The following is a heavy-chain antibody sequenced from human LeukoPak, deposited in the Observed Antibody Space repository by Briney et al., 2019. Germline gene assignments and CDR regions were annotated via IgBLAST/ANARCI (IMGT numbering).Heavy chain of an antibody. CDR2: INSDGSST. D-gene: IGHD4-17*01. CDR3: AKDNYYGDYEVTSIFGVD. Sequence: GGSLRLSCAASGFTFSSYWMHWVRQVPGKGLVWDSRINSDGSSTTYADSVKGRFTISRDNAQNTLYLQMNSLRAEDTAVYYCAKDNYYGDYEVTSIFGVDWGQGTLVTVSS. J-gene: IGHJ4*02. CDR1: GFTFSSYW. V-gene: IGHV3-74*01.